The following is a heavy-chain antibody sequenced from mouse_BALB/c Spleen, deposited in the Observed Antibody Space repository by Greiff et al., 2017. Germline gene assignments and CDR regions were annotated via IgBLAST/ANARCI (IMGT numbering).Heavy chain of an antibody. J-gene: IGHJ4*01. V-gene: IGHV1-4*02. CDR3: ARYYRYDDYYAMDY. Sequence: QVQLKESAAELARPGASVKMSCKASGYTFTSYTMHWVKQRPGQGLEWIGYINPSSGYTEYNQKFKDKTTLTADKSSSTAHMQLSSLTSEDSAVYYCARYYRYDDYYAMDYWGQGTSVTVSS. CDR2: INPSSGYT. CDR1: GYTFTSYT. D-gene: IGHD2-14*01.